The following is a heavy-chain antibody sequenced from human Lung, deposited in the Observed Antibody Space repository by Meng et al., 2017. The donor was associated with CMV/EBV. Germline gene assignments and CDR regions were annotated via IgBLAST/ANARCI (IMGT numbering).Heavy chain of an antibody. D-gene: IGHD1-26*01. V-gene: IGHV4-39*01. CDR2: IYYSGSS. CDR1: GGSISSSSYS. J-gene: IGHJ4*02. CDR3: ARHDREGDYFDY. Sequence: TVSGGSISSSSYSWGWIRQPPGKGLEWIGSIYYSGSSYYNPSLKSRVTISVDTSKNQFSLKLSSVTAADTAVYYCARHDREGDYFDYWGQGTLVTVSS.